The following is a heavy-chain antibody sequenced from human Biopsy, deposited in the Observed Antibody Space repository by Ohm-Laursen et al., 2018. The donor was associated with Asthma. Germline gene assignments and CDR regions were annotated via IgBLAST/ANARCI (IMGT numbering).Heavy chain of an antibody. CDR3: AGGQKSAGDRWFDP. CDR1: GYTFIGCH. CDR2: INPNSGGT. Sequence: VKVSCNASGYTFIGCHIHWMRQAPGQGLEWMGRINPNSGGTNYAQKFQGRVTMTRDTSISTAYMEVSRLRSDDTAVYYCAGGQKSAGDRWFDPWGQGTLVTVSS. D-gene: IGHD6-13*01. J-gene: IGHJ5*02. V-gene: IGHV1-2*06.